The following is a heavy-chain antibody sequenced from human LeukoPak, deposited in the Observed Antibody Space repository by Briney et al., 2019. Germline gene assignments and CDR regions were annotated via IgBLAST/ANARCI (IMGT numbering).Heavy chain of an antibody. CDR1: GYTFTGYY. V-gene: IGHV1-2*02. J-gene: IGHJ5*02. Sequence: ASVKVSCKASGYTFTGYYMHWVRQAPGQGLEWMGWINPNSGGTNYAQKFQGRVTITRNTSISTAYMELSSLRSEDTAVYYCARDRSCWFDPLGQGTLVTVSS. CDR2: INPNSGGT. D-gene: IGHD2-15*01. CDR3: ARDRSCWFDP.